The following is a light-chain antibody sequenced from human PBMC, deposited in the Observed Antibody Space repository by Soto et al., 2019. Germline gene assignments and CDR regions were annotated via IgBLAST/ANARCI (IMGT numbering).Light chain of an antibody. J-gene: IGKJ1*01. Sequence: EIALTQSPGTLSLSPGERATLSCRASQSVTAIYLAWYQQRPGQAPRLLIYAASIGATGVPDRFSGSGSGTDFTLTISRLEPEDFALYYCLQYGVPLWTFGQGTTVEIK. CDR3: LQYGVPLWT. CDR1: QSVTAIY. V-gene: IGKV3-20*01. CDR2: AAS.